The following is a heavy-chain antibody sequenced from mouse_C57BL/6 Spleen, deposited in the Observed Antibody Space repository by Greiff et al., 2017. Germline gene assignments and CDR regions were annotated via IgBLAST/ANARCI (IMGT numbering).Heavy chain of an antibody. J-gene: IGHJ3*01. CDR3: TSYYSNYAWFAY. CDR2: IYPGNSDT. CDR1: GYTFTSYW. V-gene: IGHV1-5*01. Sequence: VQLQQSGTVLARPGASVKMSCKTSGYTFTSYWMHWVKQRPGQGLEWIGAIYPGNSDTSYNQKFKGKAKLTAVTSASTAYMELSSLTNEDSAVYYSTSYYSNYAWFAYWGQGTLVTVSA. D-gene: IGHD2-5*01.